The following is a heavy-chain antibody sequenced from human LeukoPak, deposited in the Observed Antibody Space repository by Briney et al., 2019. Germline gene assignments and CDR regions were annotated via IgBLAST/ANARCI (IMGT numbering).Heavy chain of an antibody. J-gene: IGHJ6*03. V-gene: IGHV3-7*01. CDR1: GFTFSSYW. Sequence: PGGSLRLSCAASGFTFSSYWMSWVRQAPGKGLEWVANIKQDGSEKYYVDSVKGRFTISRDNAKSSLYLQMNSLRAEDTAVYYCARVVYSSGWYNYYYYYYMDVWGKGTTVTISS. CDR3: ARVVYSSGWYNYYYYYYMDV. D-gene: IGHD6-19*01. CDR2: IKQDGSEK.